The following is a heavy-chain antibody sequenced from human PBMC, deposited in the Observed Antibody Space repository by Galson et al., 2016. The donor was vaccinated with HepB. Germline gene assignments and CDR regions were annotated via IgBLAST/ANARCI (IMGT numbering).Heavy chain of an antibody. CDR1: GFSFNRHG. D-gene: IGHD2-21*02. CDR2: ISFDGSHQ. CDR3: AKDTSGDCYNGCGWAFEY. J-gene: IGHJ4*02. V-gene: IGHV3-30*18. Sequence: SLRLSCAASGFSFNRHGMHWVRQAPGKGLEWVALISFDGSHQWSGDSVKGRFTFSRDNSRNTMYLQMNGLRADDTAIYYCAKDTSGDCYNGCGWAFEYWGQGVLVTVSS.